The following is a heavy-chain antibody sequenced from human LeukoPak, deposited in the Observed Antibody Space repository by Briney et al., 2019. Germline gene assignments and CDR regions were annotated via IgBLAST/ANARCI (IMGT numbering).Heavy chain of an antibody. J-gene: IGHJ4*02. CDR2: IYYSGDT. CDR3: ARIERAAAAVDY. V-gene: IGHV4-39*07. CDR1: GFTVSSTH. D-gene: IGHD6-13*01. Sequence: GSLRLSCAASGFTVSSTHMGWIRQPPGKGLEWIGSIYYSGDTYYNPSLKSRVTISVDTSKNQFSLKLSSVTAADTAVYYCARIERAAAAVDYWGQGTLVTVSS.